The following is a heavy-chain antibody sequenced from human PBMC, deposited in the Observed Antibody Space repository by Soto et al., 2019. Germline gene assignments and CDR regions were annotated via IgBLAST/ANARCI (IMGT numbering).Heavy chain of an antibody. CDR3: AKDQAVLRFLEWLSSYFDY. V-gene: IGHV1-46*01. CDR2: INPSGGST. J-gene: IGHJ4*02. CDR1: GYTFTSYY. Sequence: GASVKVSCKASGYTFTSYYMHWVRQAPGQGLEWMGIINPSGGSTSYAQKFQGRVTMTRDTSTSTVYMELSSLRSEDTAVYYCAKDQAVLRFLEWLSSYFDYWGQGTLVTVS. D-gene: IGHD3-3*01.